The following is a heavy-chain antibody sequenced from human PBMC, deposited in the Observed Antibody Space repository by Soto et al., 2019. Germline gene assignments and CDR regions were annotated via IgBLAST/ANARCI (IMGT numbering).Heavy chain of an antibody. CDR3: ARYRVSGSYYPLQPYYFDY. Sequence: SETLSLTCTVSGGSISSGGYYWSWIRQHPGKGLEWIGYIYYSGSINYNPSLKSRVTISVDTSKNQFSLKLSSVTAADTAVYYCARYRVSGSYYPLQPYYFDYWGQGTLVTVSS. CDR2: IYYSGSI. D-gene: IGHD1-26*01. V-gene: IGHV4-61*08. CDR1: GGSISSGGYY. J-gene: IGHJ4*02.